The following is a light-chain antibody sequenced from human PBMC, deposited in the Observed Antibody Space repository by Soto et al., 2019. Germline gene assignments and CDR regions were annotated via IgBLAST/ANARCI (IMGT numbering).Light chain of an antibody. Sequence: QSALTQPPSASGSPGQSVTISCTGTSSDVGGYNYVSWYQQYPGRAPKLMIYEVTKRPSAVPDRFSGSKSGNTASLTVSEIQADDEAYYYCSAYAASNNFYFVFGGGTMVTVL. J-gene: IGLJ3*02. CDR1: SSDVGGYNY. CDR3: SAYAASNNFYFV. CDR2: EVT. V-gene: IGLV2-8*01.